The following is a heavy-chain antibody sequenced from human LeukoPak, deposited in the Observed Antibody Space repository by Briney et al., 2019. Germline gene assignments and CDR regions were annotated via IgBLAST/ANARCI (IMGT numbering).Heavy chain of an antibody. Sequence: SETLSLTCTVSGGSIRSGDYYWSWIRHPPGKGLEWIGFIYYSGSTYYNPSLKSRVTISVDTSKNQLSRKLSSVTAAGTAVYYCAREWYCSSTSCYDYYYYYMDVWGKGTTVTVSS. CDR1: GGSIRSGDYY. J-gene: IGHJ6*03. D-gene: IGHD2-2*01. CDR3: AREWYCSSTSCYDYYYYYMDV. CDR2: IYYSGST. V-gene: IGHV4-30-4*08.